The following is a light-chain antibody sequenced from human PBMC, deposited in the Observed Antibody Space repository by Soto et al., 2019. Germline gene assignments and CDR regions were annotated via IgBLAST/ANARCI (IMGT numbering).Light chain of an antibody. Sequence: EIVLTQSPATLSLSPGERATLSCRASQSVSSYLAWYQQKPGQAPRLLIYDASNRATGIPARFSGSGSGTDFTLPISSLGPEDFAVYYCQQRSNWAPVTFGGGTKVEIK. CDR1: QSVSSY. J-gene: IGKJ4*02. CDR3: QQRSNWAPVT. CDR2: DAS. V-gene: IGKV3-11*01.